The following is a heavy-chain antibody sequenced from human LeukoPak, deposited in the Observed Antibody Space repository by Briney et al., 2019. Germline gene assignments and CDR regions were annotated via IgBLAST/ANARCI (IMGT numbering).Heavy chain of an antibody. CDR2: ISYDGSNK. D-gene: IGHD2-2*01. CDR3: AKDQCSSTSCYLLDY. CDR1: GFTFSSYG. Sequence: GGSLRLSCAASGFTFSSYGMHWVRQASGKGLEWVAVISYDGSNKYYADSVKGRFTISRDNSKNTLYLQMNSLRAEDTAVYYCAKDQCSSTSCYLLDYWGQGTLVTVSS. J-gene: IGHJ4*02. V-gene: IGHV3-30*18.